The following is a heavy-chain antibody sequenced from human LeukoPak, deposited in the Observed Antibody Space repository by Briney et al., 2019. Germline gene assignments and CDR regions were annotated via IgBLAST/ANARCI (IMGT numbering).Heavy chain of an antibody. CDR2: IFPSGGEI. V-gene: IGHV3-23*01. D-gene: IGHD5-18*01. CDR3: ATYRQILLPFES. J-gene: IGHJ4*02. Sequence: GGSLRLSCAASGFTFSTFAMIWVRQPPGKGLEWVSSIFPSGGEIHYADSVRGRFTISRDNSKSTLSLQMNSLRAEDTAIYYCATYRQILLPFESWGQGTLVTVSS. CDR1: GFTFSTFA.